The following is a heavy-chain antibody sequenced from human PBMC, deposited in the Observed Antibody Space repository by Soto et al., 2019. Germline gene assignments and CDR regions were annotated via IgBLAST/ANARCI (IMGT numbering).Heavy chain of an antibody. CDR3: AKGRHYYGSGSHHNFDY. V-gene: IGHV3-30*18. CDR1: GFTFSSYD. J-gene: IGHJ4*02. Sequence: GGSLRLSCAASGFTFSSYDMHWVRQAPGKGLEWVAVISYDGSNKYYADSVKGRFTISRDNSRNTLYLQMNSLRAEDTAVYYCAKGRHYYGSGSHHNFDYWGQGTLVTVSS. D-gene: IGHD3-10*01. CDR2: ISYDGSNK.